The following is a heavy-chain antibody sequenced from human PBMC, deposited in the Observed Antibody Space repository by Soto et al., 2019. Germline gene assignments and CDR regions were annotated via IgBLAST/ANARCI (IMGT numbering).Heavy chain of an antibody. CDR3: ARDRFLEWFVGDYYYYYGMDV. V-gene: IGHV1-2*02. J-gene: IGHJ6*02. CDR1: GYTFTGYY. CDR2: INPNSGGT. Sequence: ASVKVSCKASGYTFTGYYMHWVRQAPGQGLEWMGWINPNSGGTNYAQKFQGRVTMTRDTSISTAYMELRSLRSDNTAVYYCARDRFLEWFVGDYYYYYGMDVWG. D-gene: IGHD3-3*01.